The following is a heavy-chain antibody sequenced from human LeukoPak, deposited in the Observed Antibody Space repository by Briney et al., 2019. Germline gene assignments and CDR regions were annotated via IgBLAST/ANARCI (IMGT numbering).Heavy chain of an antibody. V-gene: IGHV4-59*01. CDR2: IYYSGST. Sequence: GSLRLSCAASGFTFSDYYMSWIRQPPGKGLEWIGYIYYSGSTNYNPSLKSRVTISVDTSKNQFSLKLSSVTAADTAVYYCAREDCSSTSCFYNWFDPWGQGTLVTVSS. J-gene: IGHJ5*02. CDR3: AREDCSSTSCFYNWFDP. D-gene: IGHD2-2*01. CDR1: GFTFSDYY.